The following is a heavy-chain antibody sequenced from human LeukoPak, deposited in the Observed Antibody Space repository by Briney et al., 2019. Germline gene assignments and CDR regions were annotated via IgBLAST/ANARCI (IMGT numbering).Heavy chain of an antibody. Sequence: ASVKVSCKASGYPFTGYYLHWVRQAPGQGLEWMAWISTYNGNTNYALKVQGRATMTTDTSTSTAYMELRSLRSDDTAVYYCARVLRYDFWSAYYFDYWGQGTLVTVSS. CDR3: ARVLRYDFWSAYYFDY. CDR2: ISTYNGNT. D-gene: IGHD3-3*01. V-gene: IGHV1-18*04. J-gene: IGHJ4*02. CDR1: GYPFTGYY.